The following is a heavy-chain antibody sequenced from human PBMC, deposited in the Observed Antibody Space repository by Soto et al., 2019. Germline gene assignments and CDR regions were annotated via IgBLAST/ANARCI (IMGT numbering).Heavy chain of an antibody. V-gene: IGHV4-34*01. CDR2: INHSGST. J-gene: IGHJ6*02. D-gene: IGHD6-13*01. CDR1: GGSFSGYY. Sequence: PSETLSLTCAVYGGSFSGYYWSWIRQPPGKGLEWIGEINHSGSTNYNPSLKSRVTISVDTSKNQFSLKLSSVTAADTAVYYCARVGYSRSPPEGYDYYYGMDVWGQGTTVTVSS. CDR3: ARVGYSRSPPEGYDYYYGMDV.